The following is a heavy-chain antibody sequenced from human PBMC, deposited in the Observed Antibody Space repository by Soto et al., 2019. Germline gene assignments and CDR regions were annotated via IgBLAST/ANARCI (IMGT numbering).Heavy chain of an antibody. CDR2: IYYSGST. V-gene: IGHV4-31*03. Sequence: SETLSLTCTVSGGSISSGGYYWSWIRQHPGKGLEWIGYIYYSGSTYYNPSLKSRVTISVDTSKNQFSLKLSSVTAADTAVYHCARELGYCSGGSCRFFWFDPWGQGTLVTVSS. CDR3: ARELGYCSGGSCRFFWFDP. CDR1: GGSISSGGYY. D-gene: IGHD2-15*01. J-gene: IGHJ5*02.